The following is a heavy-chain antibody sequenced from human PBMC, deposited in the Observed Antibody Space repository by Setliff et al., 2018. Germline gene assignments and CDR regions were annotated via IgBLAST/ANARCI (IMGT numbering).Heavy chain of an antibody. CDR1: GDSISSYY. Sequence: PSETLSLTCTVSGDSISSYYWSWIRQAPGKGLEWIGTAHQSGTTFYNPSLKSRVTMSVDTSRNQISLNLTSVTAADTAMYYCARERTIFGILVISGWFDPWGQGTVVTVSS. CDR2: AHQSGTT. J-gene: IGHJ5*02. D-gene: IGHD3-3*01. CDR3: ARERTIFGILVISGWFDP. V-gene: IGHV4-59*12.